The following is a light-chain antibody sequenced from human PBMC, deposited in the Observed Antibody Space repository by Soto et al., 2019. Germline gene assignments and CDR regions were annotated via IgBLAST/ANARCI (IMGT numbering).Light chain of an antibody. J-gene: IGKJ2*01. Sequence: DIQMTQSPSSLSASVGDRVTITCRASQTISTYLNWYQHKPGKAPKFLIYDASNLQSGVPSRFNGSGSGTDFTLTISGLQLEDFATYYCQQSFSTPQTFGQGTKVDIK. CDR2: DAS. CDR1: QTISTY. CDR3: QQSFSTPQT. V-gene: IGKV1-39*01.